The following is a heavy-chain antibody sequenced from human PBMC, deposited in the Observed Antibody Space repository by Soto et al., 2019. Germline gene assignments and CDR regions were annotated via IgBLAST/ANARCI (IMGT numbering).Heavy chain of an antibody. V-gene: IGHV4-59*12. CDR2: IYYSGST. D-gene: IGHD6-13*01. J-gene: IGHJ4*02. Sequence: PSETLSLTCTVSGGSISSYYWSWIRQPPWKGLEWIGYIYYSGSTNYNPSLKSRVTISVDTSKNQFSLNLNSVTAADTAVYYCARYNAASGTYYFDYWGQGPLVTVSS. CDR1: GGSISSYY. CDR3: ARYNAASGTYYFDY.